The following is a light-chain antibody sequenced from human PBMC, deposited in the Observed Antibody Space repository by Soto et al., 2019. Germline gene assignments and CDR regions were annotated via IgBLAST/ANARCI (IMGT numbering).Light chain of an antibody. CDR3: QQYNNWPLT. CDR1: QSVSSN. Sequence: EIVMTQSPATLSVSPGERATLSCRASQSVSSNLAWYQQKPGQAPRLLIYGASTRATGIPARLSGSGSWTEFTLTISSLQSEDFAVYCCQQYNNWPLTFGQGTKVEIK. V-gene: IGKV3-15*01. J-gene: IGKJ1*01. CDR2: GAS.